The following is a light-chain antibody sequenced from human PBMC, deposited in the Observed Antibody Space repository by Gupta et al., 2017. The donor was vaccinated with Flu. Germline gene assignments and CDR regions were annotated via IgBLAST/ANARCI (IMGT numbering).Light chain of an antibody. J-gene: IGLJ3*02. V-gene: IGLV1-51*01. CDR3: GAWDSSLSSVV. Sequence: QSVLTQPPSVSTAPGQKVTISCSGSSSNIENNYVSWYQQLPGTAPKLLIYYNNKRPSGIPARFSGSKSGTSATLGITGPQTGDEADYYCGAWDSSLSSVVFGGGTKLAVL. CDR1: SSNIENNY. CDR2: YNN.